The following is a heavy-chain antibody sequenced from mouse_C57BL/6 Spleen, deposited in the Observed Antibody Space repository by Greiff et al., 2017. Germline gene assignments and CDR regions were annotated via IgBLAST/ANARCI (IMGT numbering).Heavy chain of an antibody. V-gene: IGHV14-4*01. D-gene: IGHD2-3*01. J-gene: IGHJ3*01. CDR2: IDPENGDT. Sequence: EVQLKESGAELVRPGASVKLSCTASGFNIKDDYMHWVKQRPEQGLEWIGWIDPENGDTEYASKFQGKATITADTSSNTAYLQLSSLTSEDTAVYYCTDGWFAYWGQGTLVTVSA. CDR3: TDGWFAY. CDR1: GFNIKDDY.